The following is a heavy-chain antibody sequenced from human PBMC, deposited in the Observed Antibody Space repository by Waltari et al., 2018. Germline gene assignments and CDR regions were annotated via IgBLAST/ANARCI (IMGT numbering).Heavy chain of an antibody. V-gene: IGHV4-39*07. J-gene: IGHJ4*02. CDR1: CVSLPASKYS. Sequence: HLQESGPGLVRPSATLSLPFHVSCVSLPASKYSGGWIRLPPGKGPGWIGSIYSRGFPYVNPSLKSRVTISIDSSENQFSLKLTSMRAADTAVYFCARSDGYDWKYYFDYWGQGTLVTVSS. CDR3: ARSDGYDWKYYFDY. D-gene: IGHD1-1*01. CDR2: IYSRGFP.